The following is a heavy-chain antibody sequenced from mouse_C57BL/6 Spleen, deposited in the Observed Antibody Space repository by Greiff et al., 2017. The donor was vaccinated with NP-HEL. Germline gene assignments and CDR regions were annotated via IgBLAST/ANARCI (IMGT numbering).Heavy chain of an antibody. D-gene: IGHD1-3*01. Sequence: EVMLVESGGDLVKPGGSLKLSCAASGFTFSSYGMSWVRQTPDTRLEWVATISSGGSYTYYPDSVTGRFTISRDNAKNTLYLQMSSLKSEDTAMYYCARQWEYYAMDYWGQGTSVTVSS. CDR3: ARQWEYYAMDY. V-gene: IGHV5-6*02. CDR1: GFTFSSYG. J-gene: IGHJ4*01. CDR2: ISSGGSYT.